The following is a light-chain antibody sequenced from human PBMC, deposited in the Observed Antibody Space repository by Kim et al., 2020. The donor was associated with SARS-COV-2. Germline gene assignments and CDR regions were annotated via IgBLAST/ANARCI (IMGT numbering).Light chain of an antibody. CDR1: RSNIGAGYD. CDR2: GNN. V-gene: IGLV1-40*01. J-gene: IGLJ1*01. Sequence: QSVLTQPPSVSGAPGQRVTISCTGSRSNIGAGYDVHWYQQLPGTAPKLLIYGNNNRPSGVPDRFSGSKSGTSASLAITGLHAEDGADYYCQSYDSSMTAFYVFGTGTKVTVL. CDR3: QSYDSSMTAFYV.